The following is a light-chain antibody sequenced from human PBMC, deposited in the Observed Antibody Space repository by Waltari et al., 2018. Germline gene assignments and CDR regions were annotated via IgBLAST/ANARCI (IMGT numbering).Light chain of an antibody. J-gene: IGLJ2*01. V-gene: IGLV2-14*03. CDR1: SRDVGGYNT. Sequence: QSALTQPASVAGSPGQSITSPCTGTSRDVGGYNTVSWYQDHPGQAPKVIIYDVSDRPSGISERFSGSKSGNTASLTISGLQAEDEADYYCSSQSSDNVVLFGGGTKLTVL. CDR3: SSQSSDNVVL. CDR2: DVS.